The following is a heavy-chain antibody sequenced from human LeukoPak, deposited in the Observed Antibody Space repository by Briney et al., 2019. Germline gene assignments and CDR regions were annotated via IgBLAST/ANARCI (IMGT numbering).Heavy chain of an antibody. D-gene: IGHD5-18*01. CDR3: ARWLSDKIDSNGYLDY. V-gene: IGHV3-48*04. CDR1: GFTFSDSS. CDR2: VSSRSSAI. J-gene: IGHJ4*02. Sequence: QSGGSLRLSCAASGFTFSDSSINWVRQAPGKGLEWVSYVSSRSSAIYYADSVKGRFTISRDNAKNSLYLQMNSLRAEDTAVYYCARWLSDKIDSNGYLDYWGQGTLVAVSS.